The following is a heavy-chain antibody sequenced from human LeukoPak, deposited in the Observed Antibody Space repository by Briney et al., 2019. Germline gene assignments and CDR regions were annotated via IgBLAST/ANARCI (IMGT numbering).Heavy chain of an antibody. CDR2: IIPILGIA. D-gene: IGHD3-22*01. Sequence: SVKVSFKASGGTFSSYAISWVRQAPGQGLEWMGRIIPILGIANYAQKFQGRVTITADKSTSTAYMELSSLRSEDTAVYYCARAHYYDSSGYNDYWGQGTLVTVSS. J-gene: IGHJ4*02. V-gene: IGHV1-69*04. CDR1: GGTFSSYA. CDR3: ARAHYYDSSGYNDY.